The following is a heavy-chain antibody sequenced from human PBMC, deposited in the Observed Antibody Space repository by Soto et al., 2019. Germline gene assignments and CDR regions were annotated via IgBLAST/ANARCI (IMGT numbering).Heavy chain of an antibody. CDR1: GGSFSGYY. J-gene: IGHJ6*02. Sequence: SETLRLTCAVYGGSFSGYYWSWIRQPQGKGLEWIGEINHSGSTNYNPSLKSRVTISVDTSKNQFSLKLSSVTAADTAVYYCAREHMVRGVIRPYYYYGMDVWGQGTTVTVS. CDR3: AREHMVRGVIRPYYYYGMDV. V-gene: IGHV4-34*01. D-gene: IGHD3-10*01. CDR2: INHSGST.